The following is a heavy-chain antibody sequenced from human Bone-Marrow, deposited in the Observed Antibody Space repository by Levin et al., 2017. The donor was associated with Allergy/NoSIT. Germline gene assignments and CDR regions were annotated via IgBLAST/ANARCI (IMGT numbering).Heavy chain of an antibody. D-gene: IGHD4-17*01. V-gene: IGHV5-51*01. CDR3: ARIREATVTTTLDY. J-gene: IGHJ4*02. Sequence: GGSLRLSCKGSGYSFTTYWIAWVRQMPGKGLDWMGIIYPRDSDTRYSPSFQGQVTISADKSISTAYVQWSSLRDSDAAIYYCARIREATVTTTLDYWGQGTLVTVSS. CDR2: IYPRDSDT. CDR1: GYSFTTYW.